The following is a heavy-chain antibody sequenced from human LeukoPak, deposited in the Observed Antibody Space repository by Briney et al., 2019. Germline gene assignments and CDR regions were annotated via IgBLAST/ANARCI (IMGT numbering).Heavy chain of an antibody. CDR3: ATSVAVAGSFDY. Sequence: ASVKASCKASDYTFTAYYIHWVRQAPGQGLEWMGRIDPNSGDTSYVQKFQGRVTMTRDTSISTAHMDLSGLISDDTAVYYCATSVAVAGSFDYWGQGTLVTASS. CDR2: IDPNSGDT. J-gene: IGHJ4*02. D-gene: IGHD6-19*01. V-gene: IGHV1-2*06. CDR1: DYTFTAYY.